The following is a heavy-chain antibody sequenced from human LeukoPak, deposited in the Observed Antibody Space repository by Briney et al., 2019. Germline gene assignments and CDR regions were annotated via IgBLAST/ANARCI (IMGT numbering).Heavy chain of an antibody. Sequence: PGRSLRLSCAASGFTFSSYAMHWVRQAPGKGLEWVAVISYDGSNKYYADSVKGRFTISRDNSKNTLYLQTNSLRAEDTAVYYCARDSPAYCSGGSCFSGGMDVWGQGTTVTVSS. J-gene: IGHJ6*02. CDR3: ARDSPAYCSGGSCFSGGMDV. D-gene: IGHD2-15*01. V-gene: IGHV3-30-3*01. CDR1: GFTFSSYA. CDR2: ISYDGSNK.